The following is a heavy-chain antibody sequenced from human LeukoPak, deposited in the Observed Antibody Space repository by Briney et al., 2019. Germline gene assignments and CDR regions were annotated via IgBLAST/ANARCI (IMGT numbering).Heavy chain of an antibody. CDR2: IYYSGNT. J-gene: IGHJ4*02. D-gene: IGHD4-23*01. Sequence: PSETLPLTCTVSNGSITNYYWNWIRQPPGKGLEWLGYIYYSGNTNYNPSLKSRVTISVDTSKNQFSLKLNSVTAADTAVYYCARLSGNSHFDYWGQGTLVTVSS. V-gene: IGHV4-59*01. CDR3: ARLSGNSHFDY. CDR1: NGSITNYY.